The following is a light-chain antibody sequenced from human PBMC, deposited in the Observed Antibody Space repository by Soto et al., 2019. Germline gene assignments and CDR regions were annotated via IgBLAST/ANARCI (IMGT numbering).Light chain of an antibody. CDR2: SDN. CDR1: SSNIGGNA. J-gene: IGLJ2*01. V-gene: IGLV1-44*01. Sequence: QSVLTQPPSXXXXXXXXXXISCSGSSSNIGGNAVNWYQHLPGTAPKLLIYSDNQRPSGVPDRFSGSKSGTSASLAISGLQSEDEADYYCAAWDDSLHGVVFGGGTKLTVL. CDR3: AAWDDSLHGVV.